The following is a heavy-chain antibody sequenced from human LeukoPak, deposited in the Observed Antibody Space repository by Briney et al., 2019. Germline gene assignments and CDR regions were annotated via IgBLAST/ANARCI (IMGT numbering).Heavy chain of an antibody. CDR1: GYSISSGYY. V-gene: IGHV4-38-2*02. Sequence: PSETLSLTCNVSGYSISSGYYWGWIRQPPGKALEWIGTTFHSGSPNYNPSLKSRVTISIGTSKNQFSLKLSSVTAADTAFYYCARDAGGDFDYWGQGTLVTVSS. CDR2: TFHSGSP. J-gene: IGHJ4*02. D-gene: IGHD2-21*01. CDR3: ARDAGGDFDY.